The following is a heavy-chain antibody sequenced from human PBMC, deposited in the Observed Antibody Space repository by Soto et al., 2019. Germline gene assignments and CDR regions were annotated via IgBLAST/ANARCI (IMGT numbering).Heavy chain of an antibody. V-gene: IGHV1-24*01. D-gene: IGHD2-2*01. CDR3: AIPALNCSSASCPSGLLELGAFDI. CDR2: FDPEDGET. CDR1: GYTLTELS. Sequence: QVQLVQSGAEVKKPGASVKVSCKVSGYTLTELSMHWVRQAPGKGLEWMGGFDPEDGETIDAQKFQGKVTMTEDTSTDTAYMELSSLQSEDTAVYYVAIPALNCSSASCPSGLLELGAFDIWGQGTMVTVSS. J-gene: IGHJ3*02.